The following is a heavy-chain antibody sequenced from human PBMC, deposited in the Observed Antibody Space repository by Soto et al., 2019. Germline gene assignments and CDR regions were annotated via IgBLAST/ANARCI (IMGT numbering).Heavy chain of an antibody. V-gene: IGHV3-23*01. D-gene: IGHD3-22*01. CDR1: GFTFSSYA. Sequence: EVQLLESGGGLVQPGGSLRLSCADSGFTFSSYAMNCVRQAPRKGLEWVSGISSSGRSTYYADSVKGRFTISRDNSKNTLYLQMNSLRAEDTAVYYCAKAKGSYYYESSAYNYYFEYWGQGTLVTVSS. CDR2: ISSSGRST. CDR3: AKAKGSYYYESSAYNYYFEY. J-gene: IGHJ4*02.